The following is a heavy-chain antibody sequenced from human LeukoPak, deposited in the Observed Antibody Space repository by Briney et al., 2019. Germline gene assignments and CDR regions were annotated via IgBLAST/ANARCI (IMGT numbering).Heavy chain of an antibody. CDR2: MNPNSGNT. CDR1: GYTFTTLD. CDR3: ARGMMGSYYYYGMDV. Sequence: ASVKVSCKASGYTFTTLDINWVRQATGQGLEWMGWMNPNSGNTGYAQKFQGRVTMTRNTSISTAYMELSSLRSEDTAVYYCARGMMGSYYYYGMDVWGQGTTVTVSS. V-gene: IGHV1-8*02. J-gene: IGHJ6*02. D-gene: IGHD3-10*01.